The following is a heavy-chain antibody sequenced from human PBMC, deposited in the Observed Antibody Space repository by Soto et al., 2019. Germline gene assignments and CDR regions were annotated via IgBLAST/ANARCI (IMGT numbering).Heavy chain of an antibody. V-gene: IGHV3-30*18. CDR2: ISDDGSNK. CDR3: AKDHSSGALHSSGTYYYGMDV. CDR1: GFTFSSYG. Sequence: QVQLVESGGGVVQPGRSLRLSCAASGFTFSSYGMHWVRQAPGKGLEWVAVISDDGSNKYYADSVKGRFTISRNNSKNTLYLQTNSLRAEDTAVYYCAKDHSSGALHSSGTYYYGMDVWGQGTTVTVSS. J-gene: IGHJ6*02. D-gene: IGHD3-22*01.